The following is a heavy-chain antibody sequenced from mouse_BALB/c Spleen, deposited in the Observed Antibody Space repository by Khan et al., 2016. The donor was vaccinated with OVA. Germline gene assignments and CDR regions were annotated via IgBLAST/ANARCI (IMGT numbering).Heavy chain of an antibody. J-gene: IGHJ3*01. CDR2: ISPGSGGI. Sequence: QVQLQQSGAELARAGASVKLSCKASGYTFTDYYINWVKQRTGQGLEWIGEISPGSGGIYYNERFKGKATLTADKSSSTAYMPLSSLTSEASAVYFCGSRNYFGYTFAYWGQGTLVTVSA. CDR3: GSRNYFGYTFAY. CDR1: GYTFTDYY. D-gene: IGHD1-2*01. V-gene: IGHV1-77*01.